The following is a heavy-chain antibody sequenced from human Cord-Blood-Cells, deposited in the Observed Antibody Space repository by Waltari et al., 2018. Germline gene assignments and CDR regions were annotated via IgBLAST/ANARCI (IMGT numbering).Heavy chain of an antibody. D-gene: IGHD2-2*01. V-gene: IGHV4-38-2*02. J-gene: IGHJ6*02. CDR3: ARDEYCSSTSCYGVDYYYYYGMDV. CDR1: GYSISSGYY. CDR2: IYHSGST. Sequence: QVQLQESGPGLVKPSETLSLTCTVSGYSISSGYYWGWIRQPPGKGLEWIGSIYHSGSTHYDPSPQSRVTISVDTSKNQFSLKLSSVTAADTAVYYCARDEYCSSTSCYGVDYYYYYGMDVWGQGTTVTVSS.